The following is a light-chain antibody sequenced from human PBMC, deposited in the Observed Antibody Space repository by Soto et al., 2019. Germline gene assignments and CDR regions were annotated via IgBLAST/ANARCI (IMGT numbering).Light chain of an antibody. CDR3: QEYGSYST. V-gene: IGKV1-5*01. J-gene: IGKJ5*01. CDR2: TAS. CDR1: QTISRW. Sequence: DILLTQSPATLSVSAGDTVTITCRASQTISRWLAWYQQKPGKAPRLLIYTASTMESGVPARFSASGSGTEFTLTISSLEPDDFAAYYCQEYGSYSTFGQGTRLEIK.